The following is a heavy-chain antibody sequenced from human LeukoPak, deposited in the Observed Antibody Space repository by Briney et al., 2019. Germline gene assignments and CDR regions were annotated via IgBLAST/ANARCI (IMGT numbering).Heavy chain of an antibody. Sequence: PGGSLRLSCAASGFTFSSYGMHWVRQAPGKGLEWVAVIWYDGSSKYYADSVKGRFTTSRDNSKNTLYLQMNSLRAEDTAVYYCAKVRLPYDSSGYYEAAPPDYWGQGTLVTVSS. CDR2: IWYDGSSK. V-gene: IGHV3-33*06. CDR3: AKVRLPYDSSGYYEAAPPDY. CDR1: GFTFSSYG. J-gene: IGHJ4*02. D-gene: IGHD3-22*01.